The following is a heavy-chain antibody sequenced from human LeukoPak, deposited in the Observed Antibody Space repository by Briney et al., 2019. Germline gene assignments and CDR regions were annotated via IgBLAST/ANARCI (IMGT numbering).Heavy chain of an antibody. J-gene: IGHJ4*02. Sequence: PGGSLRLSCAASGFTFSSYEMNWVRQAPGKGLEWVSYISSSGSTIYYADSVKGRFTISRDNAKNSLYLQMNSLRAEDTAVYYCARDYSGYDYSVFFWGQGTLVTVSS. CDR2: ISSSGSTI. CDR1: GFTFSSYE. D-gene: IGHD5-12*01. V-gene: IGHV3-48*03. CDR3: ARDYSGYDYSVFF.